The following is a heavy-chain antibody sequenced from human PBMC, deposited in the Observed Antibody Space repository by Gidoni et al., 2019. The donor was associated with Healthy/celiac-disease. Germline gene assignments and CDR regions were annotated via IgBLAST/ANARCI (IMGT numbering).Heavy chain of an antibody. J-gene: IGHJ3*02. Sequence: QVQLVQSGAEVKKPGASVKVSCKASGYTSTCYYMHWVRQAPGQGLEWMGWINPNSGGTNYAQKFQGRVTMTRDTSISTAYMELSRLRSDDTAVYYCAPRPYYYDSSGYRDAFDIWGQGTMVTVSS. D-gene: IGHD3-22*01. CDR3: APRPYYYDSSGYRDAFDI. CDR2: INPNSGGT. V-gene: IGHV1-2*02. CDR1: GYTSTCYY.